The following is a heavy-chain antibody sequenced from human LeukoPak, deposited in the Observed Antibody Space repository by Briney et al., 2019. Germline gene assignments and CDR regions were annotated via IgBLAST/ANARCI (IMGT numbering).Heavy chain of an antibody. V-gene: IGHV4-4*07. J-gene: IGHJ6*03. CDR1: GGSISSYY. CDR3: ARRSSSWYGYYYYYMDV. CDR2: IYTSGST. D-gene: IGHD6-13*01. Sequence: SETLSLTCTVSGGSISSYYWSWIRQPAGKGLEWIGRIYTSGSTNYNPSLKSRVTMSVDTSKNQFSLKLSSVTAADTAVYYCARRSSSWYGYYYYYMDVWGKGTTVTISS.